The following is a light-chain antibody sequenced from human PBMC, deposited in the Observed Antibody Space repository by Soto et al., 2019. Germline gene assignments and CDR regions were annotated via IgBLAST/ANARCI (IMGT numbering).Light chain of an antibody. Sequence: QSVLTQPPSVSGAPGQRVTISCTGGSSNIGSTYDVQWYQQLPGTAPKLLIHGNTDRPSGVPDRFSGSKSGTSASLAITGLQADDEADYYCQSYGDSLSVHYVFGTGTKVTVL. J-gene: IGLJ1*01. CDR1: SSNIGSTYD. V-gene: IGLV1-40*01. CDR3: QSYGDSLSVHYV. CDR2: GNT.